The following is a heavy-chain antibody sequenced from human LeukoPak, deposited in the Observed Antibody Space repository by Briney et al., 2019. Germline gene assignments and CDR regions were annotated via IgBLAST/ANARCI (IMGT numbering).Heavy chain of an antibody. CDR3: ARWLQLRDGAFDI. Sequence: PSETLSLTCTVSGGSISGYYWSWIRQPPGKGLEWIGYIYYTGSANYNPSLKSRVTISVDTSMNQFSLKLSSVTAADTAVYYCARWLQLRDGAFDIWGQGTMVTVSS. CDR1: GGSISGYY. V-gene: IGHV4-59*01. D-gene: IGHD5-24*01. J-gene: IGHJ3*02. CDR2: IYYTGSA.